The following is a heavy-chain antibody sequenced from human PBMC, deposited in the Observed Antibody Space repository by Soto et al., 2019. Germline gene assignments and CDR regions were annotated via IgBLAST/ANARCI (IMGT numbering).Heavy chain of an antibody. D-gene: IGHD3-3*01. Sequence: QVQLVESGGGVVQPGRSLRLSCAASGFTFSSYAMHWVRQAPGKGLEWVAVISYDGSNKYYADSVKGRFTISRDNSKNTLYLQMNSLRAEDTAVYYCATHYDFWRGIDYWGEGPLVTVSS. CDR1: GFTFSSYA. V-gene: IGHV3-30-3*01. J-gene: IGHJ4*02. CDR2: ISYDGSNK. CDR3: ATHYDFWRGIDY.